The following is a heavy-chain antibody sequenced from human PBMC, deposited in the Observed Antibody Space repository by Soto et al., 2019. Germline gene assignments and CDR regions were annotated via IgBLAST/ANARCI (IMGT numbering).Heavy chain of an antibody. J-gene: IGHJ4*02. CDR2: ISSSGDTI. D-gene: IGHD6-19*01. CDR3: AKSPGLAVAGAFDY. CDR1: GFTFTDYY. Sequence: QVQLVESGGGLVKPGGSLRLSCAASGFTFTDYYMSWIRQAPGKGLEWLSYISSSGDTIYYADSVKGRFTISRDDAKNSVYLQMNSLSAEDTAVYYCAKSPGLAVAGAFDYWGQGTLVTVSS. V-gene: IGHV3-11*01.